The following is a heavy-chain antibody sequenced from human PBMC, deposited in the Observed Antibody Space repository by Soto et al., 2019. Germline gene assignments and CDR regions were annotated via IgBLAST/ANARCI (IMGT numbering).Heavy chain of an antibody. J-gene: IGHJ4*02. CDR1: GFTFSSYW. Sequence: GGSLRLSCAASGFTFSSYWMHWVRQAPGKGLVWVSRINSDGSSTSYADSVKGRFTISRDNAKNTLYLQMNSLRAEDTAVYYCARVYVVGATIDYTGQSTLVTVSS. V-gene: IGHV3-74*01. CDR3: ARVYVVGATIDY. CDR2: INSDGSST. D-gene: IGHD1-26*01.